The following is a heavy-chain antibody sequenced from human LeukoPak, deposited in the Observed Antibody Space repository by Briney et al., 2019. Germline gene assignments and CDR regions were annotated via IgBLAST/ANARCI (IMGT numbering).Heavy chain of an antibody. CDR2: ISYGGSNK. J-gene: IGHJ3*02. V-gene: IGHV3-30-3*01. Sequence: GGSLRLSCAASGFTFSSYAMHWVRQAPGKGLEWVAVISYGGSNKYYADSVKGRFTISRDNSKNTLYLQMNSLRAEDTAVYYCARVLLGPIGSDAFDIWGQGTMVTVSS. CDR3: ARVLLGPIGSDAFDI. CDR1: GFTFSSYA.